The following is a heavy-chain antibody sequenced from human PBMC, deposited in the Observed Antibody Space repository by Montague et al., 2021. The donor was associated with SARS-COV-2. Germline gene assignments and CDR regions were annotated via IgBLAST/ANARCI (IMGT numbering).Heavy chain of an antibody. CDR1: GDSITNHY. CDR2: MHFTGKT. V-gene: IGHV4-4*07. D-gene: IGHD3-10*01. Sequence: SETLSLTCSVSGDSITNHYWSWIQPPAGKGLEWIGRMHFTGKTNFSPFFSSRLTMSADTSKNQFSLKLTSVTAADTAIYFCARDRFDFGAGRQGTIDFWGQGTLVTVSS. CDR3: ARDRFDFGAGRQGTIDF. J-gene: IGHJ4*02.